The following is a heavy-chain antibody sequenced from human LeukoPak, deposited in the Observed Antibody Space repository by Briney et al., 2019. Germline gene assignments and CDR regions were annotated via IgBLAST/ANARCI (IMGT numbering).Heavy chain of an antibody. D-gene: IGHD3-10*01. CDR1: VVSMNGYY. CDR2: MYTSGST. Sequence: PSETLSLTCSVSVVSMNGYYWSWIRQPAGKGLEWIGRMYTSGSTNYNPSLKSRVTMSVDTSKNQFSLKLSSVTAADTAMYYCALGVTIVRGTSRHLDYWGQGTLVTVSS. J-gene: IGHJ4*02. CDR3: ALGVTIVRGTSRHLDY. V-gene: IGHV4-4*07.